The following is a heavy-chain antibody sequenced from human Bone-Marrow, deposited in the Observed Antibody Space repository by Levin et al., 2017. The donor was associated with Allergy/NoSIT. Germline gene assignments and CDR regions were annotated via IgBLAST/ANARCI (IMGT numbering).Heavy chain of an antibody. Sequence: ESGPTLVKPTQTLTLTCTFSGFSLSTSGVSVGWIRQPPGKALEWLALIYWDDDVRYRASLKRRRVILKDPSKNQVGRTLTNVHPADTATYVCARGKYQLLDAFDIWGQGTMVTVSS. CDR3: ARGKYQLLDAFDI. J-gene: IGHJ3*02. D-gene: IGHD2-2*01. CDR2: IYWDDDV. CDR1: GFSLSTSGVS. V-gene: IGHV2-5*02.